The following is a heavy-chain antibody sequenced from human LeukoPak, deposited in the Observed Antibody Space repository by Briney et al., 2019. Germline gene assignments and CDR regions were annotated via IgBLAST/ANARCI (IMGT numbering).Heavy chain of an antibody. CDR3: TTGAIGGGPHRGDY. CDR1: GFTFSNAW. CDR2: IKSKTDGGTT. J-gene: IGHJ4*02. D-gene: IGHD2-15*01. V-gene: IGHV3-15*01. Sequence: PGGSLRLSCAASGFTFSNAWMSWVRQAPGKGLEWVGRIKSKTDGGTTDYAAPVKGRFTISRDDSKNTLYLQMNSLKTEDTAVYYCTTGAIGGGPHRGDYWNQGTLVTVSS.